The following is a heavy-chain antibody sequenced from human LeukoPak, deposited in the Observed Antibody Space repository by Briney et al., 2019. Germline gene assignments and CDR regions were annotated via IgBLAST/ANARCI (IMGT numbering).Heavy chain of an antibody. CDR2: ISSSSSTI. CDR1: GFTFDDYG. D-gene: IGHD3-10*02. CDR3: AELGITMIGDV. V-gene: IGHV3-48*04. J-gene: IGHJ6*04. Sequence: GGSLRLSCAASGFTFDDYGMSWVRQAPGKGLEWVSYISSSSSTIYYADSVKGRFTISRDNAKKSLYLQMNSLRAEDTAVYYCAELGITMIGDVWGKGTTVTISS.